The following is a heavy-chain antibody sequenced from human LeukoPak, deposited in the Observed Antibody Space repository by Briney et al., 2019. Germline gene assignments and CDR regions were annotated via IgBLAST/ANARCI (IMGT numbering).Heavy chain of an antibody. Sequence: ASVKVSCKASGYTFTDYYIHWVRQTPGQGLEWMERINPNSGGTNYAQKFQGRVTMTRDTSISTAYMELRRLRSDDTAVYYCARDFERPDYWGQGTLVTVSS. CDR3: ARDFERPDY. J-gene: IGHJ4*02. CDR1: GYTFTDYY. CDR2: INPNSGGT. V-gene: IGHV1-2*06.